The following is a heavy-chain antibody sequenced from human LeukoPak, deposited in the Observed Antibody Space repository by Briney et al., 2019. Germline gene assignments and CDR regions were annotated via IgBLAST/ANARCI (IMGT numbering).Heavy chain of an antibody. CDR3: ARGPDSINYYDSSRYFDY. J-gene: IGHJ4*02. CDR1: GGTFSSYA. Sequence: SVKVSCKASGGTFSSYAISWVRQAPGQGLEWMGGIIPIFGTANYAQKFQGRVTITADESTSTAYMELSSLRSEDTAVYYCARGPDSINYYDSSRYFDYWGQGTLVTVSS. V-gene: IGHV1-69*13. CDR2: IIPIFGTA. D-gene: IGHD3-22*01.